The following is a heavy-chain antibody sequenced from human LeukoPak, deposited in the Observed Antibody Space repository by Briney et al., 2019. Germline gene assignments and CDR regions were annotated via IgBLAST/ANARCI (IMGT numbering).Heavy chain of an antibody. Sequence: GGSLRLSCAASGFTFSGYAMSWVRQAPGKGLEWVSAISGSGGSTYYADSVKGRFTTSRDNSKNTLYLQMNSLRAEDTAVYYCARLYRDSTGFFDYWGQGTLVTVSS. D-gene: IGHD3-22*01. CDR3: ARLYRDSTGFFDY. CDR1: GFTFSGYA. V-gene: IGHV3-23*01. J-gene: IGHJ4*02. CDR2: ISGSGGST.